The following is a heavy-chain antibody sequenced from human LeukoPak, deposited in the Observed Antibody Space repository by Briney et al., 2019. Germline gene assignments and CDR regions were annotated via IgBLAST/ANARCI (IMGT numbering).Heavy chain of an antibody. D-gene: IGHD2-15*01. CDR3: ARFGGSGDTRGYFDN. CDR2: IYNGGST. J-gene: IGHJ4*02. Sequence: PSETLSLTCIVSGASISNYYWSWIRQPAGKGPEWIGRIYNGGSTNYNSSLRSRTTMSLDTSKNQFSLKLTAVTAADTAVYYCARFGGSGDTRGYFDNWGQGTLVTVSS. V-gene: IGHV4-4*07. CDR1: GASISNYY.